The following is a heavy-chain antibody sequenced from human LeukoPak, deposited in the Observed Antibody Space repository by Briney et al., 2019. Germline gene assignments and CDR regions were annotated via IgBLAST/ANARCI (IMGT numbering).Heavy chain of an antibody. J-gene: IGHJ4*02. CDR2: IYHSGST. CDR3: ARVGRIAAAGLPDY. D-gene: IGHD6-13*01. V-gene: IGHV4-4*02. CDR1: GGSISSSNW. Sequence: SETLSLTCAVSGGSISSSNWWSWVRQPPGKGLEWIGEIYHSGSTNYNPSLKSRVTISVDKSKNQFSLKLSSVTAADTAVYYCARVGRIAAAGLPDYWGQGTLVTVSS.